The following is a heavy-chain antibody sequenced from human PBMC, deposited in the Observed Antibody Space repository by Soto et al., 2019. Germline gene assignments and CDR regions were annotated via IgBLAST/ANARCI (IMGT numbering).Heavy chain of an antibody. CDR2: IRGVGGST. J-gene: IGHJ4*02. CDR1: GFTLRGKP. Sequence: EVQLLESGGGLVQPGGSLRLSCAASGFTLRGKPRSGFGQPPGKGLGWVSVIRGVGGSTYYADSVKGRLTTSRDNSKNTLYLQMNSLRAEDTAVYYCAKGRPDYGGNSALWGQGTLVTVSS. V-gene: IGHV3-23*01. D-gene: IGHD4-17*01. CDR3: AKGRPDYGGNSAL.